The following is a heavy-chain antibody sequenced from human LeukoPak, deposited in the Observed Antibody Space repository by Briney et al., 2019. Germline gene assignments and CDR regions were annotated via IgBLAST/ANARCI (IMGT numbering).Heavy chain of an antibody. CDR2: IYYSGST. V-gene: IGHV4-59*01. J-gene: IGHJ4*02. Sequence: PSETLSLTCTVSGGSISSYYCSWIRQPPGKGLEWIGYIYYSGSTNYNPSLKNRVTISVDTSKNQFSLKLSSVTAADTAVYYCARAGSIGSYYYFDYWGQGALVTVSS. CDR3: ARAGSIGSYYYFDY. D-gene: IGHD1-26*01. CDR1: GGSISSYY.